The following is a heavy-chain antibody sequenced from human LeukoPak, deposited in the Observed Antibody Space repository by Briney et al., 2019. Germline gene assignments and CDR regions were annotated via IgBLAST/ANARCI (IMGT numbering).Heavy chain of an antibody. CDR3: ARLIRTGDNWFDP. CDR1: GGSISSGAYY. Sequence: SQTLSLTCTVSGGSISSGAYYWRWIRQHPEKGLEWIGDIYYSGSTYYNPSLKSRVIISVDTSKNQFSLKLSSVTAADTAVYYCARLIRTGDNWFDPWGQGTLVTVSS. CDR2: IYYSGST. V-gene: IGHV4-31*03. D-gene: IGHD3/OR15-3a*01. J-gene: IGHJ5*02.